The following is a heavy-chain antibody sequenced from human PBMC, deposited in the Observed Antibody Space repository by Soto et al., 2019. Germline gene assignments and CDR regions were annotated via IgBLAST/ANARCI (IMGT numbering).Heavy chain of an antibody. CDR2: ISTYYGNT. D-gene: IGHD4-17*01. J-gene: IGHJ4*02. CDR3: ARDARSVLDYGDVGFY. CDR1: GYTFTSYG. Sequence: GASVKVSCKASGYTFTSYGISWVRQAPGQGLEWMGWISTYYGNTFYTQNLQGRVTMTTDTSTSTAYMELRSLRSDDTAVYYCARDARSVLDYGDVGFYWGQGTLVTVSS. V-gene: IGHV1-18*01.